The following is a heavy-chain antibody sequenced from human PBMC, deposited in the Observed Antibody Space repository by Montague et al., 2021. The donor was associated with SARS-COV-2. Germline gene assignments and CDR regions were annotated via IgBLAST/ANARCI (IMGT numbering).Heavy chain of an antibody. CDR1: GGSISSYY. Sequence: SETLSLTCTVSGGSISSYYWSWIRQPPGKGLEWIGHMYSSGSTNYNPSLKSRVTLSVDTSKNQFSLKLSSVTAADTAVCYCARDFDEWGQGTLVTVSS. V-gene: IGHV4-59*13. J-gene: IGHJ4*02. CDR2: MYSSGST. CDR3: ARDFDE.